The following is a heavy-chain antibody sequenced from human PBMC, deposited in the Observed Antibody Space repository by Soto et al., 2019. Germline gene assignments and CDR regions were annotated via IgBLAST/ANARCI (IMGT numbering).Heavy chain of an antibody. Sequence: SVKVSCKASGGTFSSYTISWVRQAPGQGLEWMGRIIPILGIANYAQKFQGRVTITADKSTSTAYMELSSLRSEDTAVYYRARAIAAAGTYYYYYGMDVWGQGTTVTVSS. J-gene: IGHJ6*02. CDR3: ARAIAAAGTYYYYYGMDV. D-gene: IGHD6-13*01. CDR1: GGTFSSYT. CDR2: IIPILGIA. V-gene: IGHV1-69*02.